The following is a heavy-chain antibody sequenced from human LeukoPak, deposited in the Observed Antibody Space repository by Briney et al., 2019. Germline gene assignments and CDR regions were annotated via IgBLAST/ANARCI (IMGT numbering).Heavy chain of an antibody. CDR3: ARHQDSGSYYGFDY. Sequence: PSETLSLTCTVSGGSITNYYWTWLRQPPGKGLEWIGYIYYSGSTNYNPSLKSRLTISVDTSKNHFSLNLSSVTAADTAVYYCARHQDSGSYYGFDYWGEGTLVTVSS. J-gene: IGHJ4*02. D-gene: IGHD1-26*01. CDR1: GGSITNYY. CDR2: IYYSGST. V-gene: IGHV4-59*08.